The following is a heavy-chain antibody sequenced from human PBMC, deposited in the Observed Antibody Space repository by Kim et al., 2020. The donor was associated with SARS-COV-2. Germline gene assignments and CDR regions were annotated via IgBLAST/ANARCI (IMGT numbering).Heavy chain of an antibody. CDR3: ARVDTAMENLIDY. Sequence: YNPSLKSRVTISVDTSKNQFSLKLSSVTAADTAVYYCARVDTAMENLIDYWGQGTLVTVSS. D-gene: IGHD5-18*01. V-gene: IGHV4-31*02. J-gene: IGHJ4*02.